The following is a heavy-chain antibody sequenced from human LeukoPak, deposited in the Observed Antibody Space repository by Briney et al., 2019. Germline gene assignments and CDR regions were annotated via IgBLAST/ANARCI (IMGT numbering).Heavy chain of an antibody. CDR1: GFTFSSYA. CDR2: MSDRGGST. J-gene: IGHJ4*02. Sequence: GGSLRLSCAASGFTFSSYAMSWVRQAPGKGLECVSTMSDRGGSTFYADSVKGRFTISRDNSKNTLYPQMSSLRAEHTAVYYCAKALGSTLNPCDYWGQGNLVTASS. CDR3: AKALGSTLNPCDY. D-gene: IGHD2/OR15-2a*01. V-gene: IGHV3-23*01.